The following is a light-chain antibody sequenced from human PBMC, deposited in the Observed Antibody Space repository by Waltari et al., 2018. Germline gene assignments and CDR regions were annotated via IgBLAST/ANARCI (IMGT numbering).Light chain of an antibody. CDR2: GNS. J-gene: IGLJ2*01. Sequence: QSVLTQPPSVSGAPGQRVTIPCTGSSSNIGAGSDVHRYQQLPGTAPKLLIYGNSNRPSGVPDRFSGSKSGTSAALAITGLQAEDEADYYCQSYDSSLSGSKVFGGGTKLTVL. CDR1: SSNIGAGSD. V-gene: IGLV1-40*01. CDR3: QSYDSSLSGSKV.